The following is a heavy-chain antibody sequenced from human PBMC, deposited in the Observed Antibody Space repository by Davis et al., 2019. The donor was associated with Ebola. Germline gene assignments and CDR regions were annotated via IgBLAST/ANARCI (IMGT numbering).Heavy chain of an antibody. Sequence: SETLSLTCAVSGGSLSSGGYSWSWIRQPPGKGLEWIGYIYHSGSTYYNPSLKSRVTISVDRSKNQFSLKLSSVTAADTAVYYCAREGTGGDGFDIWGQGTMVTVSS. J-gene: IGHJ3*02. CDR3: AREGTGGDGFDI. CDR1: GGSLSSGGYS. V-gene: IGHV4-30-2*01. CDR2: IYHSGST. D-gene: IGHD2-8*02.